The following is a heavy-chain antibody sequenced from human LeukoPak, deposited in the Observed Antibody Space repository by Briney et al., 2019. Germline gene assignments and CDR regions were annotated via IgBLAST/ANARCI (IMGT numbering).Heavy chain of an antibody. CDR2: INHSGST. CDR1: GGSFSGYY. Sequence: KPSETLSLTCAVYGGSFSGYYWSWIRQPPGKGLEWIGEINHSGSTNYNPSLKSRVTISVDTSKNQFSLKLSSVTAAVTAVYYCARGIVLTRFLEWLPAPYYFDYWGQGTLVTVSS. V-gene: IGHV4-34*01. J-gene: IGHJ4*02. D-gene: IGHD3-3*01. CDR3: ARGIVLTRFLEWLPAPYYFDY.